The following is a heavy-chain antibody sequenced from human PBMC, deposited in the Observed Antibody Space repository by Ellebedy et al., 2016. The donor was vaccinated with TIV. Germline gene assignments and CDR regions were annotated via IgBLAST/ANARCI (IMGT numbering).Heavy chain of an antibody. CDR3: ARVGSGWLYYGMDV. D-gene: IGHD6-19*01. CDR2: ISAYNGNT. CDR1: GYTFTGYG. J-gene: IGHJ6*02. V-gene: IGHV1-18*04. Sequence: ASVKVSCKASGYTFTGYGISWVRQAPGQGLEWMGWISAYNGNTNYAQKLQGRVTMTTDTSTSTAYMELSSLRSEDTAVYYCARVGSGWLYYGMDVWGQGTTVTVSS.